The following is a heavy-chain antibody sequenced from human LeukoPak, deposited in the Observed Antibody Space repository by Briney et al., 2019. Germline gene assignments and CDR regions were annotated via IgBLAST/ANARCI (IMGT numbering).Heavy chain of an antibody. CDR1: GYTFTDYY. D-gene: IGHD3-3*01. CDR3: ATGGRFLEWSLDY. V-gene: IGHV1-69-2*01. CDR2: VDPEDGET. J-gene: IGHJ4*02. Sequence: GATVKISCKASGYTFTDYYMHWVQQAPGKGLEWMGRVDPEDGETIYAEKFQGRVTITADTSTDTAYMELSSLRSEDTAVYYCATGGRFLEWSLDYWGQGTLVTVSS.